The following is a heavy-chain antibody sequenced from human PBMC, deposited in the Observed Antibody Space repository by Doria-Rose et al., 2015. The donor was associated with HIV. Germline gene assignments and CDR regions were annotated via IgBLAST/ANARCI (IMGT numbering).Heavy chain of an antibody. V-gene: IGHV4-34*01. CDR3: ARGPTGVLDY. CDR1: GGSFSGYY. Sequence: QVQLQQWGAGLLKPSETLSLTCAVYGGSFSGYYWNWIRQPPGKGLEWIGEIDHSGGANYTPSLRSRVTISLDTSKNQFSLTLTSVTAADAAIYYCARGPTGVLDYWGQGDLVTVSS. CDR2: IDHSGGA. D-gene: IGHD3-10*01. J-gene: IGHJ4*02.